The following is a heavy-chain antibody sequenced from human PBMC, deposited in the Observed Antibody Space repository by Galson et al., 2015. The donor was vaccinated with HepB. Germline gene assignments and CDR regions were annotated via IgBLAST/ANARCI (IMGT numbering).Heavy chain of an antibody. J-gene: IGHJ4*02. D-gene: IGHD3-22*01. CDR3: ASIDSSGYYYDY. CDR2: ISSSSSYT. CDR1: GFTFSDYH. Sequence: SLRLSCAASGFTFSDYHMSWIRQAPGKGLEWVSYISSSSSYTNYADSVKGRFTISRDNAKNSLYLQMNSLRAEDTAVYYCASIDSSGYYYDYWGQGTLVTVSS. V-gene: IGHV3-11*06.